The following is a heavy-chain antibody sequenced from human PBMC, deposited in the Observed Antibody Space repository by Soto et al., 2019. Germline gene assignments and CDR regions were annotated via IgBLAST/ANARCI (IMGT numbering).Heavy chain of an antibody. Sequence: KPSETLSLTCTVSGGSISSYYWGWIRRPAGKGLEWIGRIYTSGSTNYNPSLKSRVTMSVDTSKNQFSLKLSSVTAADTAVYYCARGSSSWDRRPEYYFDYWGQGTLVTVSS. CDR1: GGSISSYY. D-gene: IGHD6-13*01. CDR2: IYTSGST. J-gene: IGHJ4*02. CDR3: ARGSSSWDRRPEYYFDY. V-gene: IGHV4-4*07.